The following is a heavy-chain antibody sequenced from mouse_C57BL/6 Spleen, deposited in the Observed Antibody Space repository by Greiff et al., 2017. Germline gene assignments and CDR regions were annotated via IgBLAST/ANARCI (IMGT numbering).Heavy chain of an antibody. CDR3: ARDHGSFDY. J-gene: IGHJ2*01. CDR2: ISDGGSYT. Sequence: EVKLMESGGGLVKPGGSLKLSCAASGFTFSSYAMSWVRQTPEKRLEWVATISDGGSYTYYPDNVKGRFTISRDNAKNNLYLQMSHLKSEDTAMYYCARDHGSFDYWGQGTPLTVSS. V-gene: IGHV5-4*01. D-gene: IGHD1-1*01. CDR1: GFTFSSYA.